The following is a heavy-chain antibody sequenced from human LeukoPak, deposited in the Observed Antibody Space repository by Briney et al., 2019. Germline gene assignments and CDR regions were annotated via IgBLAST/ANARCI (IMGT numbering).Heavy chain of an antibody. J-gene: IGHJ5*02. V-gene: IGHV3-49*04. CDR3: TRDHGTYYDFWSGYPTNNWFDP. D-gene: IGHD3-3*01. Sequence: GGSRRLSCTASGFTFGDYAMSWVRQAPGKGLEWVGFIRSKAYGGTTEYAASVKGRFTISRDDSKSIAYLQMNSLKTEDTAVYYCTRDHGTYYDFWSGYPTNNWFDPWGQGTLVAVSS. CDR1: GFTFGDYA. CDR2: IRSKAYGGTT.